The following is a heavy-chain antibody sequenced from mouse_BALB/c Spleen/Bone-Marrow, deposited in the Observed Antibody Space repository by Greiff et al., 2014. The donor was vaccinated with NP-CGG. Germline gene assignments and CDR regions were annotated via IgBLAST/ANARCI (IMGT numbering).Heavy chain of an antibody. CDR2: IRLKSNNYAT. V-gene: IGHV6-6*02. CDR3: TSHYGSSYKWFAY. Sequence: EVQLQESGGGLVQPGGSMKLSCVASGFTFSNYWMNWVRQSPEKGLEWVAEIRLKSNNYATHYAESVKGRFTISRDDSKSSVYLQMNNLRAEDTGIYYCTSHYGSSYKWFAYWGQGTLVTVSA. J-gene: IGHJ3*01. D-gene: IGHD1-1*01. CDR1: GFTFSNYW.